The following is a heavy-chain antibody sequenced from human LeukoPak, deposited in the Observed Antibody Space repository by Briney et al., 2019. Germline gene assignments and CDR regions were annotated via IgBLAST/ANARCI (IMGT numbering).Heavy chain of an antibody. D-gene: IGHD6-13*01. CDR3: ARRLSSWPPQYYMDV. V-gene: IGHV6-1*01. J-gene: IGHJ6*03. CDR1: GDSVSNNSIA. CDR2: TYYRSKWYN. Sequence: SQTLSLTCAISGDSVSNNSIAWNWIRQSPSRGLEWLGRTYYRSKWYNEYAVSVKSRITINPDTSKNQFSLKLSSVTAADTAVYYCARRLSSWPPQYYMDVWGKGTTVTISS.